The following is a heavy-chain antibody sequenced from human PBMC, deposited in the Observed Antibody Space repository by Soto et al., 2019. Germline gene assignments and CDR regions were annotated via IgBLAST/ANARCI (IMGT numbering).Heavy chain of an antibody. J-gene: IGHJ5*02. CDR1: AGSISRSNYS. Sequence: QLQLQESGPGLVKPSETLSLTCTVSAGSISRSNYSWGWIRQPPGKVLEWIGSMYSSGNTYYTPSLKSRVTIPVDTSKNQFALKLTSVTAADTAVYYCARQPYDSSGYYYGAWGQGTRVTVSS. V-gene: IGHV4-39*01. CDR3: ARQPYDSSGYYYGA. CDR2: MYSSGNT. D-gene: IGHD3-22*01.